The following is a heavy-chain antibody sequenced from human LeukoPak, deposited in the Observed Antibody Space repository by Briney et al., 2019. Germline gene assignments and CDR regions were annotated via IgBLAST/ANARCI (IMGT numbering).Heavy chain of an antibody. J-gene: IGHJ4*02. CDR3: AREGRSSGWPVGEFDY. CDR1: GFTFDDYA. Sequence: PGRSLRLSCAASGFTFDDYAMHWVRQAPGKGLEWVSGISWNSGSIGYADSVKGRFTISRDNAKNSLYLQMNSLRAEDTAVYYCAREGRSSGWPVGEFDYWGQGTLVTVSS. V-gene: IGHV3-9*01. D-gene: IGHD6-19*01. CDR2: ISWNSGSI.